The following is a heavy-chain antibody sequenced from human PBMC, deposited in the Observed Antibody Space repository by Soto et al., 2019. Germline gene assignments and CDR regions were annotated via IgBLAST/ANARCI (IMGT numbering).Heavy chain of an antibody. CDR2: ISTSGRTI. D-gene: IGHD3-16*01. J-gene: IGHJ5*02. CDR1: GFTFSSYE. V-gene: IGHV3-48*03. CDR3: ARQPAHVYEASPKWFDP. Sequence: EVLLVESGGGLVQPGGSLRLSCTASGFTFSSYEMNWVRQAPGKGLEWISYISTSGRTIFDAGSVKARFTISRDNTRNTLFLQMDSLRPEDTAVYYCARQPAHVYEASPKWFDPWGQGTLVIVSS.